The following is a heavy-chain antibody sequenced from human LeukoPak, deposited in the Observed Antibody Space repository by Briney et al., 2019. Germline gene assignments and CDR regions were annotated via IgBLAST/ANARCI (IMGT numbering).Heavy chain of an antibody. CDR2: IIPIFGTA. J-gene: IGHJ4*02. D-gene: IGHD6-19*01. CDR1: GGTFSSYA. Sequence: SVKVSCKASGGTFSSYAISWVRQAPGQGLEWMGRIIPIFGTAKYAQKFQGRVTITTDESTSTAYMELSSLRSEDTAVYYCARASSGWYFFDYWGQGTLVTVSS. CDR3: ARASSGWYFFDY. V-gene: IGHV1-69*05.